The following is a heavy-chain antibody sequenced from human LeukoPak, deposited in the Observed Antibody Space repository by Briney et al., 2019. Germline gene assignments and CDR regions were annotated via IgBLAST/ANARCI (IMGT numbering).Heavy chain of an antibody. Sequence: PGGSLRLSCAASGFTVSSNYMSWVRQAPGKGLEWVSVIYSGGSTYYADSVKGRFTISRDNSKNTLYLQMNSLRAEDTAVYYCARGPGPGYSSSASRKRNVYYFDYWGQGTLVTVSS. CDR2: IYSGGST. D-gene: IGHD6-13*01. J-gene: IGHJ4*02. CDR3: ARGPGPGYSSSASRKRNVYYFDY. CDR1: GFTVSSNY. V-gene: IGHV3-53*01.